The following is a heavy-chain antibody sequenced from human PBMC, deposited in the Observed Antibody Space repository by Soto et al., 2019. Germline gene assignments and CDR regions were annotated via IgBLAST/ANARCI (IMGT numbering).Heavy chain of an antibody. CDR2: ISSNSAYI. J-gene: IGHJ5*02. CDR3: TKDASRDSGPRGWFDP. D-gene: IGHD6-25*01. CDR1: GFTFRSFT. V-gene: IGHV3-21*01. Sequence: LRLSCAASGFTFRSFTMNWVRQAPGKGLEWVSTISSNSAYIYYTDALRGRVTISRANAKNSLHLQMNSLRAKDTAVYYWTKDASRDSGPRGWFDPWGTGTLVTVSS.